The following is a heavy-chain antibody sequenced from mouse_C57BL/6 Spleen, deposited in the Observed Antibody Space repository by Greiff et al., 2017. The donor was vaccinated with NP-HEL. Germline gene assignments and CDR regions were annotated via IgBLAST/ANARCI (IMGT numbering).Heavy chain of an antibody. CDR1: GYTFTSYT. CDR2: INPSSGYT. CDR3: AREAYDYDGDFDY. Sequence: QVQLKQSGAELARPGASVKMSCKASGYTFTSYTMHWVKQRPGQGLEWIGYINPSSGYTKYNQKFKDKATLTADKSSSTAYMQLSSLASEDSAVYYCAREAYDYDGDFDYWGQGTTLTVSS. J-gene: IGHJ2*01. D-gene: IGHD2-4*01. V-gene: IGHV1-4*01.